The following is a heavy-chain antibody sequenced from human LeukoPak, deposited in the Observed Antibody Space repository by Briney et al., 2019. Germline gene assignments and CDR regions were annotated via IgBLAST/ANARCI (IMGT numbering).Heavy chain of an antibody. D-gene: IGHD6-13*01. V-gene: IGHV3-9*01. Sequence: PGRSLRLSCAASGFTFDDYAMYWVRQAPGRGLEWVSGISWNSGSIGYADSVKGRFTISRDNAKNSLYPQMNSLRGEDTALYYSAKEAYSSSSMDVWGQGTTVTVSS. CDR1: GFTFDDYA. CDR3: AKEAYSSSSMDV. CDR2: ISWNSGSI. J-gene: IGHJ6*02.